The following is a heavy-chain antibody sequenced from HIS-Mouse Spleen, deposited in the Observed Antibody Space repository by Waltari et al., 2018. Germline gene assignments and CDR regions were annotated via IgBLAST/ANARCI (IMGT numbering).Heavy chain of an antibody. J-gene: IGHJ5*02. CDR2: ISYDGSNK. D-gene: IGHD1-7*01. CDR1: GFTFSRFA. V-gene: IGHV3-30*04. CDR3: ARPKYNWNSIWFDP. Sequence: QVQLVDSGGGVVQPGRSLRLSCAASGFTFSRFAMPWVRQAPGKGLEWVAVISYDGSNKYYADSVKGRFTISRDNSKNTLYLQMNSLRAEDTAVYYCARPKYNWNSIWFDPWGQGTLVTVSS.